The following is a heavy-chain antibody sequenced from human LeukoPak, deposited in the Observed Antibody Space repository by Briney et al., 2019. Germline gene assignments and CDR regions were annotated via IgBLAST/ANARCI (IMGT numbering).Heavy chain of an antibody. CDR2: IYTSGST. CDR3: AREEVGATHLPNDAFDI. J-gene: IGHJ3*02. CDR1: GGSISSGSYY. V-gene: IGHV4-61*02. D-gene: IGHD1-26*01. Sequence: PSQTLSLTCTVSGGSISSGSYYWSWIRQPAGKGLEWIERIYTSGSTNYNPSLKSRVTISVDTSKNQFSLKLSSVTAADTAVYYCAREEVGATHLPNDAFDIWGQGTMVTVSS.